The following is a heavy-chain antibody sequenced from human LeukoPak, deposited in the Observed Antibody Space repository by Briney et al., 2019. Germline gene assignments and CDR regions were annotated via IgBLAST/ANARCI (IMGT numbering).Heavy chain of an antibody. CDR1: GGSISSGGYY. J-gene: IGHJ4*02. CDR3: ARVTTVATSFHFDY. V-gene: IGHV4-30-4*01. D-gene: IGHD4-17*01. Sequence: SQTLSLTCTVSGGSISSGGYYWSWIRQPPGEGLEWIGYIYYSGSTYYHPSLKSRVTISLDTSKNQFSLKLSSVTAADTAVYYCARVTTVATSFHFDYWGQGTLVTVSS. CDR2: IYYSGST.